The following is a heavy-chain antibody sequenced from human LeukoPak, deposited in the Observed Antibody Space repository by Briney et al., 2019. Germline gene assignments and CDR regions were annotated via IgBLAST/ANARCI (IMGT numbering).Heavy chain of an antibody. CDR2: IYYSGNT. J-gene: IGHJ5*02. V-gene: IGHV4-39*01. Sequence: SETLSLTCTVSGVSISSSNSYWGWIRQPPGKGLEWIGSIYYSGNTYYNASLKSQVSISIDTSKNQFSLRLTSVAAADTALYHCARVHYYDASDYSTSNWFDPWGQGTLVTVSS. CDR3: ARVHYYDASDYSTSNWFDP. CDR1: GVSISSSNSY. D-gene: IGHD3-22*01.